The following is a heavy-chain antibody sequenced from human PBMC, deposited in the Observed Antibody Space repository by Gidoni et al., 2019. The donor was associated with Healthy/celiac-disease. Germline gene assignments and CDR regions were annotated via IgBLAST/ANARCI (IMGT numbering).Heavy chain of an antibody. D-gene: IGHD2-2*01. CDR1: GGYFSGYY. V-gene: IGHV4-34*01. J-gene: IGHJ4*02. CDR2: INHSGST. Sequence: QVQLQQWGAGLLKPSETLSVSCAVYGGYFSGYYWSWIRQPPGKGLEWIWVINHSGSTNYNPSLKSRVTISVDTSKNQFSLKLSSVTAADTAVYYCARGGYCSSTSCPYYFDYWGQGTLVTVSS. CDR3: ARGGYCSSTSCPYYFDY.